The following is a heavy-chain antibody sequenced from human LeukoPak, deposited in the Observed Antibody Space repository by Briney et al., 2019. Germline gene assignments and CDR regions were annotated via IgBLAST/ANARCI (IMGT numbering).Heavy chain of an antibody. CDR2: IYSGGST. J-gene: IGHJ4*02. CDR1: GFTVSSNY. CDR3: AREIAAAGTTVIDY. D-gene: IGHD6-13*01. V-gene: IGHV3-53*01. Sequence: SGGSLRLSCAASGFTVSSNYMSWVRQAPGKGLEWVSVIYSGGSTYYADSVKGRFTISRDNSKNTLYLQMNSLRAEDTAVYYCAREIAAAGTTVIDYWGQGTLVTVSS.